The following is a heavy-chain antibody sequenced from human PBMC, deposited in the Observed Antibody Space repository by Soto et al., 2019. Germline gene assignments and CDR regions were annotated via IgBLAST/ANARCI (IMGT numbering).Heavy chain of an antibody. Sequence: SETLSLTCTVSGGTIISSSYYWGWIRKPPGKGLEWIGSIYYSGSTYYNPSLKSRVTISVDTSKNQFSLKLSSVTAADTAVYYCARRGYYAISAFDIWGQGTMVTVSS. J-gene: IGHJ3*02. D-gene: IGHD2-8*01. CDR2: IYYSGST. CDR1: GGTIISSSYY. V-gene: IGHV4-39*01. CDR3: ARRGYYAISAFDI.